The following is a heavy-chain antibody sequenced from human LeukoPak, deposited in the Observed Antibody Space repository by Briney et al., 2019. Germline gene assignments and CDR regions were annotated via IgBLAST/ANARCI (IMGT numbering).Heavy chain of an antibody. CDR2: IYTSGST. D-gene: IGHD2-15*01. Sequence: SETQSLTCTVSGGSISSGSYYWSWIRQPAGKGLEWIGRIYTSGSTNYNPSLKSRVTISVDTSKNQFSLKLSSVTAADTAVYYCASMKFGRYCSGGSCYSGTDYWGQGTLVTVSS. J-gene: IGHJ4*02. V-gene: IGHV4-61*02. CDR3: ASMKFGRYCSGGSCYSGTDY. CDR1: GGSISSGSYY.